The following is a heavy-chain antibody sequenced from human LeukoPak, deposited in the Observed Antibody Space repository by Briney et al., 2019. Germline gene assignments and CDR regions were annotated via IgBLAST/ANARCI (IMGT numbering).Heavy chain of an antibody. D-gene: IGHD6-6*01. CDR3: ARDEYSSSPGYFDC. CDR2: VSVSSSYK. J-gene: IGHJ4*02. CDR1: GFTFSSYS. Sequence: NAGGSLRLSCAASGFTFSSYSMNWVRQAPGKGREGVSCVSVSSSYKYYADSVKGRFTISRDDCKNPLYLQMNSLRAEDTAVYYCARDEYSSSPGYFDCWGQGTLVTVSS. V-gene: IGHV3-21*01.